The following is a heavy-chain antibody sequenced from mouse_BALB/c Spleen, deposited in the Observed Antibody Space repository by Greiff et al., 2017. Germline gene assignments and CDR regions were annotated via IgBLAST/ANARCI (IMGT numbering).Heavy chain of an antibody. D-gene: IGHD1-1*01. J-gene: IGHJ3*01. CDR3: ARGITTVVEGFAY. CDR2: ISNGGGST. CDR1: GFTFSSYT. Sequence: DVMLVESGGGLVQPGGSLKLSCAASGFTFSSYTMSWVRQTPEKRLEWVAYISNGGGSTYYPDTVKGRFTISRDNAKNTLYLQMSSLKSEDTAMYYCARGITTVVEGFAYWGQGTLVTVSA. V-gene: IGHV5-12-2*01.